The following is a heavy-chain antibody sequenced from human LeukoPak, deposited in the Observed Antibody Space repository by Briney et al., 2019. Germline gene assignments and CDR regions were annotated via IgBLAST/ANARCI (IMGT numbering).Heavy chain of an antibody. V-gene: IGHV1-69*13. J-gene: IGHJ4*02. Sequence: AAVKVSCKASLGTFSSYAISWVRQAPGRGLEWMGGIIPIFGTANYAQKFQGRVTITADESTSTAYMELGSLRSEDTAVYYCARVSDTALPYYFDYWGQGTLVTVSS. CDR2: IIPIFGTA. CDR3: ARVSDTALPYYFDY. CDR1: LGTFSSYA. D-gene: IGHD5-18*01.